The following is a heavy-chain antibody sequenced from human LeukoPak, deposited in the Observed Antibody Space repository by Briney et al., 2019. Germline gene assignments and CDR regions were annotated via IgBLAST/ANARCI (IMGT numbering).Heavy chain of an antibody. J-gene: IGHJ4*02. D-gene: IGHD1-26*01. CDR1: GGSISSYY. V-gene: IGHV4-59*08. CDR3: AGQRGGSYYPFDY. CDR2: IYYSGST. Sequence: PSETLSLTCTVSGGSISSYYWSWIRQPPGKGLEWIGYIYYSGSTNYNPSLKSRVTISVDTSKNQFSLKLSSVTAADTAVYYCAGQRGGSYYPFDYWGQGTLVTVSS.